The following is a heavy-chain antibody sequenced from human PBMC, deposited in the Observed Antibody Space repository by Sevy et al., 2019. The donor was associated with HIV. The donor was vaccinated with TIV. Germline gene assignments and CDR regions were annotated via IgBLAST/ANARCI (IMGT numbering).Heavy chain of an antibody. CDR3: AVPGDDILTGYYYGMDV. CDR1: GGSFSGYY. D-gene: IGHD3-9*01. V-gene: IGHV4-34*01. J-gene: IGHJ6*02. CDR2: INHSGST. Sequence: SETLSPTCAVYGGSFSGYYWSWIRQPPGKGLEWIGEINHSGSTNYNPSLKSRVTISVDTSKNQFSLKLSSVTAADTAVYYCAVPGDDILTGYYYGMDVWGQGTTVTVSS.